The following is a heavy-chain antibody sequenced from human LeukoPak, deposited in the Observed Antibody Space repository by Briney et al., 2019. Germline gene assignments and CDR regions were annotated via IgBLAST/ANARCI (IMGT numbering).Heavy chain of an antibody. Sequence: GGFLRLSCAASGFTFSTYSGNWIRQAPGKGLVWVSRINSDGSSTSYADSVKGRFTISRDNAKNTLYLQMNSLRAEDTAVYYCARVYYDSSGYYVNYHFDYWGQGTLVTVSS. V-gene: IGHV3-74*01. J-gene: IGHJ4*02. CDR3: ARVYYDSSGYYVNYHFDY. CDR2: INSDGSST. CDR1: GFTFSTYS. D-gene: IGHD3-22*01.